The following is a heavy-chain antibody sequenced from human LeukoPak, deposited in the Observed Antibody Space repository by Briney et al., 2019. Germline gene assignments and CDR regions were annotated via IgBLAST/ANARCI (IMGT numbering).Heavy chain of an antibody. CDR2: ISAYNGNT. Sequence: VASVKVSCKASGYTFTSYGISWVRQAPGQGLEWMGWISAYNGNTNYAQKLQGRVTMTTDTSTSTAYMELRSLRSDDTAVYYCARDYVVYGDYGSLDYWGQGTLVTVSS. CDR3: ARDYVVYGDYGSLDY. J-gene: IGHJ4*02. D-gene: IGHD4-17*01. V-gene: IGHV1-18*01. CDR1: GYTFTSYG.